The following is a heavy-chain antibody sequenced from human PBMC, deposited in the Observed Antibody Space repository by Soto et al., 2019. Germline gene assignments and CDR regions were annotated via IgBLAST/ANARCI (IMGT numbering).Heavy chain of an antibody. V-gene: IGHV3-33*01. J-gene: IGHJ6*02. D-gene: IGHD2-15*01. Sequence: QVQLVESGGGVVQPGRSLRLSCAASGFTFNTYGMHWVRQAPGRGLEWVAVIWYDGSIKYYADSVKGRFTISRDNSKNTLYLQMNSLRAEDTAVYYCARIDCTGGSCRPHAYYDMDVWGQGNKVTFSS. CDR2: IWYDGSIK. CDR3: ARIDCTGGSCRPHAYYDMDV. CDR1: GFTFNTYG.